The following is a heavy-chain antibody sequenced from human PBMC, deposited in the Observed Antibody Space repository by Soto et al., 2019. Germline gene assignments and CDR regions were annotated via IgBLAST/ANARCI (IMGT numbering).Heavy chain of an antibody. CDR3: AREYTAWPLAYGLDV. J-gene: IGHJ6*02. V-gene: IGHV3-21*01. Sequence: GGSLRLSCVGSGFTFSTYSINWVRQDPGKGLEWVSSISSRSDIYYADSVKGRFTISRDNAKNSVSLQMNSLRAEDTAVYYCAREYTAWPLAYGLDVWGQGTTVTVSS. CDR2: ISSRSDI. CDR1: GFTFSTYS. D-gene: IGHD2-2*02.